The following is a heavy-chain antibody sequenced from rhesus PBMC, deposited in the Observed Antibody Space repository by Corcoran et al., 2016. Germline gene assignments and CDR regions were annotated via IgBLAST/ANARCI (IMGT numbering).Heavy chain of an antibody. CDR3: ARYKPIVGTTYFDY. V-gene: IGHV4-160*01. CDR2: IDGGSGNR. CDR1: GGSVNSIY. J-gene: IGHJ4*01. D-gene: IGHD1-14*01. Sequence: QVQLQESGPGLVKPSETLSLTCAVSGGSVNSIYWSWVRQSPGKGLEWSGCIDGGSGNRYYNPSLKSRVTISIDMSKNHFSLKVNSVTAADTAVYYCARYKPIVGTTYFDYWGQGVLVTVSS.